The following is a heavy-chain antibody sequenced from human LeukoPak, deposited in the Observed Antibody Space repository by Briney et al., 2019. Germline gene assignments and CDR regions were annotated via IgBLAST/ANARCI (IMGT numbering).Heavy chain of an antibody. Sequence: GTSVKVSCKASGYTFTSYGISWVRQAPGQGLEWMGWISAYNGNTNYAQKLQGRVTMTTDTSTSTAYMELRSLRSDDTAVYYCARVPTPRRRGPPDYWGQGTLVTVSS. CDR3: ARVPTPRRRGPPDY. J-gene: IGHJ4*02. CDR1: GYTFTSYG. V-gene: IGHV1-18*01. D-gene: IGHD3-10*01. CDR2: ISAYNGNT.